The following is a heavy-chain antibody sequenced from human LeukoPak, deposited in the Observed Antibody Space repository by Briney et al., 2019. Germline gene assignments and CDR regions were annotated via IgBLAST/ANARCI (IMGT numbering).Heavy chain of an antibody. CDR2: IYYSGST. CDR3: ARVDYSKGAFDY. D-gene: IGHD4-11*01. Sequence: PSETLSLTCTVSGGSISSYYWSWIRQPPGKGLEWIGYIYYSGSTNYNPSLKSRVTISVDTSKNQFSLKLSSVTAADTAVYYCARVDYSKGAFDYWGQGTLVTVSS. V-gene: IGHV4-59*01. CDR1: GGSISSYY. J-gene: IGHJ4*02.